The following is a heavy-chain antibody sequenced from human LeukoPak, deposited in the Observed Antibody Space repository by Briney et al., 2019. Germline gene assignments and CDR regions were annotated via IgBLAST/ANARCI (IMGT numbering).Heavy chain of an antibody. CDR2: INPNSGGT. V-gene: IGHV1-2*02. J-gene: IGHJ4*02. CDR3: ARDGQWLVLAGPDY. D-gene: IGHD6-19*01. CDR1: GYTFTGYY. Sequence: ASGKVSCKASGYTFTGYYMHWVRQAPGQGLEWMGWINPNSGGTNYAQKFQGRVTMTRDTSISTAYMELSRLRSDDTAVYYCARDGQWLVLAGPDYWGQGTLVTVSS.